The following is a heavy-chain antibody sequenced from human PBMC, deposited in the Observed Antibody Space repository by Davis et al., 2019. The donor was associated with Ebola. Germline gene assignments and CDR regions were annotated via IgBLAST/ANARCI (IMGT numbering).Heavy chain of an antibody. CDR2: ISGSGGST. J-gene: IGHJ4*02. CDR1: GFTFSSYE. D-gene: IGHD4-17*01. V-gene: IGHV3-64D*08. CDR3: VRAYYGASY. Sequence: GESLKISCAASGFTFSSYEMNWVRQAPGKGLEWVSAISGSGGSTYYADSVKGRFTISRDNSKNTLYLQMSSLRAEDTAVYYCVRAYYGASYWGQGTLVTVSS.